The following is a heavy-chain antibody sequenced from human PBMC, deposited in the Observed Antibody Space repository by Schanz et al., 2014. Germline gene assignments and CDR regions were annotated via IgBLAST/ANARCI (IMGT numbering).Heavy chain of an antibody. V-gene: IGHV1-69*02. D-gene: IGHD2-2*02. J-gene: IGHJ6*03. Sequence: QVQLVQSGPEVKKPGSSVKASCKASGGTFSSYTISWVRQAPGQGLEWMGRIIPILGIANYAQNFQGRVTITADKSTSTAYMELTSLRSEDTAVYYCAGSYCSSTSCYTGYYYMDVWGKGTTVTVSS. CDR2: IIPILGIA. CDR1: GGTFSSYT. CDR3: AGSYCSSTSCYTGYYYMDV.